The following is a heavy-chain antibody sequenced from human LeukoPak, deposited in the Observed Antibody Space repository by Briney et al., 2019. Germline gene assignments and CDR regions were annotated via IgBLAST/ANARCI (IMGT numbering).Heavy chain of an antibody. Sequence: LETLSLTCTVSGGSISSYYWSWIRQPPGKGLEWIGYIYYSGSTNYNPSLKSRVTISVDTSKNQFSLKLSSVTAADTAVYYCARDGGYWGQGTLVTVSS. CDR1: GGSISSYY. CDR3: ARDGGY. CDR2: IYYSGST. J-gene: IGHJ4*02. V-gene: IGHV4-59*01. D-gene: IGHD3-16*01.